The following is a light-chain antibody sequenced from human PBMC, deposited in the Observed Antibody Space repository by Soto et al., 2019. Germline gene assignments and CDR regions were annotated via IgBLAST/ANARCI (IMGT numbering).Light chain of an antibody. Sequence: SSVLTQPPSVSVAPGKTARITCGGNHIGSKSVHWYQQRPGQAPVLVIYYASDRPSGIPERFSGSNSGNTATLTISRVEAGDEDDYYCQVWDTSSDPSWVFGGGTKVTVL. CDR1: HIGSKS. V-gene: IGLV3-21*04. CDR3: QVWDTSSDPSWV. CDR2: YAS. J-gene: IGLJ3*02.